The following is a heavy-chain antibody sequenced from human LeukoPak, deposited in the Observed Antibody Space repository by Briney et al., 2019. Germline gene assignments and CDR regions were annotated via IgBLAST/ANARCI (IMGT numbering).Heavy chain of an antibody. CDR2: INTNTGNP. Sequence: ASVEVSCKASGYTFTSYAMNWVRQAPGQGLEWMGWINTNTGNPTYAQGFTGRFVFSLDTSVSTAYLQISSLKAEDTAVYYCARDLLYYDSSGYYLNDYWGQGTLVTVSS. D-gene: IGHD3-22*01. CDR1: GYTFTSYA. CDR3: ARDLLYYDSSGYYLNDY. J-gene: IGHJ4*02. V-gene: IGHV7-4-1*02.